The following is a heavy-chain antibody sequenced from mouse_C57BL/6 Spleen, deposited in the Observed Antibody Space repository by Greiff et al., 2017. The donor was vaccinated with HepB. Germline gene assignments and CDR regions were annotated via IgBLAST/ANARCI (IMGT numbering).Heavy chain of an antibody. CDR3: ARQGYDYDGGYYFDY. CDR2: ISNGGGST. D-gene: IGHD2-4*01. V-gene: IGHV5-12*01. CDR1: GFTFSDYY. Sequence: EVKLMESGGGLVQPGGSLKLSCAASGFTFSDYYMYWVRQTPEKRLEWVAYISNGGGSTYYPDTVKGRFTISRDNAKNTLYLQMSRLKSEDTAMYYCARQGYDYDGGYYFDYWGQGTTLTVSS. J-gene: IGHJ2*01.